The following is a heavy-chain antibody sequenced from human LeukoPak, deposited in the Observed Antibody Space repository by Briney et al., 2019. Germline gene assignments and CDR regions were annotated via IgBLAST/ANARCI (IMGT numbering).Heavy chain of an antibody. Sequence: SETLSLTCTVAGGSISSYYWSWIRQPPGKGLEWIGYTYYSGSNNYNPSLKSRVTVSVDTSKNQFSLKLSSVTAADTAVYYCARGRGITIFGVVMPRWFDPWGQGTLVTVSS. J-gene: IGHJ5*02. CDR1: GGSISSYY. D-gene: IGHD3-3*01. CDR3: ARGRGITIFGVVMPRWFDP. V-gene: IGHV4-59*12. CDR2: TYYSGSN.